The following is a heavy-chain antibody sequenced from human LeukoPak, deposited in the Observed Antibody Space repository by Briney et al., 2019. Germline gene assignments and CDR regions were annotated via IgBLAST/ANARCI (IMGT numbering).Heavy chain of an antibody. D-gene: IGHD4-11*01. V-gene: IGHV3-23*01. J-gene: IGHJ3*02. CDR3: ARGQHRVTYSDDAFDI. CDR2: IGLSDSRT. Sequence: PGGSLRLSCAASGFTFSDYAMKWVRQAPGKGLEWVSSIGLSDSRTYYADSVKGRFTLSRDNSKNTLYLQMNSLRAEDTAVYYCARGQHRVTYSDDAFDIWGQGTMVTVSS. CDR1: GFTFSDYA.